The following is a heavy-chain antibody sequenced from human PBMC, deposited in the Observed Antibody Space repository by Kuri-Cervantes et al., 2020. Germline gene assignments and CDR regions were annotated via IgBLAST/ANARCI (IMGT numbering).Heavy chain of an antibody. CDR3: AREAFYCDDY. D-gene: IGHD2-21*02. J-gene: IGHJ4*02. CDR1: GFTFSVFG. CDR2: ITNSGGTM. Sequence: EFLKISCAASGFTFSVFGMNWVRQAPGKGLEWVSYITNSGGTMYYADSVKGRFTVSRDNAKNSLFLQMNSLRAEDTAVYYCAREAFYCDDYWGQGTLVTVSS. V-gene: IGHV3-48*04.